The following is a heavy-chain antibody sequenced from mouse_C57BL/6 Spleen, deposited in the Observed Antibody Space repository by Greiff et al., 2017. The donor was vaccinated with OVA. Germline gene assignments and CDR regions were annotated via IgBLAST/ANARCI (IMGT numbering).Heavy chain of an antibody. D-gene: IGHD2-2*01. CDR3: ARSYGYEGRAMAY. CDR2: ISSGSSTI. Sequence: DVMLVESGGGLVKPGGSLKLSCAASGFTFSDYGMHWVRQAPAKGLEWVAYISSGSSTIYYADTVKGRFTISRDNAKNTLFLQMTSLRSEDKAMYYCARSYGYEGRAMAYWGQGTLVTVSA. V-gene: IGHV5-17*01. CDR1: GFTFSDYG. J-gene: IGHJ3*01.